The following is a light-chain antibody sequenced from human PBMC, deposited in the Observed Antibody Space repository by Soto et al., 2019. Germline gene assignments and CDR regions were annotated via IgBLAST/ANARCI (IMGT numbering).Light chain of an antibody. CDR3: QQFRSFPIT. CDR2: FAS. V-gene: IGKV1D-16*01. CDR1: QDIGSH. J-gene: IGKJ5*01. Sequence: DIQMTQSPSSLSASVGDRVTITCRASQDIGSHLAWYQQKPEKAPKSLIYFASTLQSGVPSRFSASVSGTDFTLTISSLQPEDFATYYCQQFRSFPITFGQGTRLVIK.